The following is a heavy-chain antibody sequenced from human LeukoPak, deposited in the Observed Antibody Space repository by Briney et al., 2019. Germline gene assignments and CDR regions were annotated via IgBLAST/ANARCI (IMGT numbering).Heavy chain of an antibody. J-gene: IGHJ4*02. CDR3: ARTICSSTTCYAAVDY. CDR2: ISYDGSNE. CDR1: GFTFSNYA. V-gene: IGHV3-30-3*01. D-gene: IGHD2-2*01. Sequence: PGGSLRLSCAASGFTFSNYATHWVRQAPGKGLEWVTVISYDGSNEYYADSVKGRFTISRDNSKNTLYLQMNSLRAEDTAVYYCARTICSSTTCYAAVDYWGQGTLVTVSS.